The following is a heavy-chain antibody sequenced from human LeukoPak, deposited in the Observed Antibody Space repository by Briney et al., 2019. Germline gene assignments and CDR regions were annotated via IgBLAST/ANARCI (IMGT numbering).Heavy chain of an antibody. V-gene: IGHV3-7*01. Sequence: GGSLRLSCAASGFTFTTFWMTWVRQAPGKGLEWVANISPDGRDKYYVDSVKGRFTISRDNAKNSLYLQMSSLRAEDTAVYYCARGGYYYDSRGPDAFDIWGQGTMVTVSS. CDR3: ARGGYYYDSRGPDAFDI. J-gene: IGHJ3*02. D-gene: IGHD3-22*01. CDR2: ISPDGRDK. CDR1: GFTFTTFW.